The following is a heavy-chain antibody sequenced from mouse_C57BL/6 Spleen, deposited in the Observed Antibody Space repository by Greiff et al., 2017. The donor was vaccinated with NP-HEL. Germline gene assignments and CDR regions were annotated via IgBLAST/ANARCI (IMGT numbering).Heavy chain of an antibody. CDR2: ISYDGSN. J-gene: IGHJ1*03. V-gene: IGHV3-6*01. CDR3: ATYGSSSYWYFDV. D-gene: IGHD1-1*01. Sequence: EVQLQESGPGLVKPSQSLSLTCSVTGYSITSGYYWNWIRQFPGNKLEWMGYISYDGSNNYNPSLKNRISITRDTSKNQFFLTLNSVTTEDTATYYCATYGSSSYWYFDVWGTGTTVTVAS. CDR1: GYSITSGYY.